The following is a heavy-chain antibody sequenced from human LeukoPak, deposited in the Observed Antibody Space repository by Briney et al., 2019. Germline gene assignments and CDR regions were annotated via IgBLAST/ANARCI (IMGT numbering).Heavy chain of an antibody. CDR2: MSWNSGSI. D-gene: IGHD3-10*01. J-gene: IGHJ4*02. V-gene: IGHV3-9*01. Sequence: AGGSLRLSCAASGFTFDDYAMHWVRQAPGKGLEWVSGMSWNSGSIGYADSVKGRFAISRDNDKNSLYLQMNSLRAEDTALYYCAKDRHLWLGEKGDYFDYWGQGTLVTVSS. CDR3: AKDRHLWLGEKGDYFDY. CDR1: GFTFDDYA.